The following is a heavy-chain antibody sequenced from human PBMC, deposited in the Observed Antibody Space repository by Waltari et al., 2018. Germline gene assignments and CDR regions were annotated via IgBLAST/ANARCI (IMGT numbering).Heavy chain of an antibody. Sequence: EVQLVESGGGLVQPGGSLRLSCAAFGFTFCDLWMSWVRQAPGKGLEWLANIKHDGSQKSYVDSVEGRFTISRDNAKNSLYLQMDSLTPEDTAVYFCAKDNWSYNRHFESWGQGSLVTVSS. CDR3: AKDNWSYNRHFES. CDR2: IKHDGSQK. D-gene: IGHD1-20*01. J-gene: IGHJ4*02. CDR1: GFTFCDLW. V-gene: IGHV3-7*01.